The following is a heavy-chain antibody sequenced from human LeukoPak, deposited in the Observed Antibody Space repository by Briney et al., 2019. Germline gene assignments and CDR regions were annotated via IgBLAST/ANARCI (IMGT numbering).Heavy chain of an antibody. CDR1: GFTFSSYW. V-gene: IGHV3-7*01. CDR3: ARDYGDYEGYFDY. Sequence: PGGSLRLSCAASGFTFSSYWMSWVRQAPGKGLEWVANIKQDGSEKHYVDSVKGRFTISRDNAKNSLYLQMNSPRAEDTAVYYCARDYGDYEGYFDYWGQGTLVTVSS. J-gene: IGHJ4*02. D-gene: IGHD4-17*01. CDR2: IKQDGSEK.